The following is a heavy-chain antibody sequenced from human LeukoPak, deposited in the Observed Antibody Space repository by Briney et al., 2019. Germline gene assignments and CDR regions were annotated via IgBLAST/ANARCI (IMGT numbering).Heavy chain of an antibody. V-gene: IGHV1-18*01. CDR2: ISPYNGNT. J-gene: IGHJ4*02. CDR3: ARDRQCDY. D-gene: IGHD4-11*01. Sequence: GASLKVSCKASGYTFTSYGISWVRQAPGQGLEWMGWISPYNGNTNYAPKLQGRLTMTTDTSTSTAYMELRSLRSDDTAVYYCARDRQCDYWGQGTLVTVSS. CDR1: GYTFTSYG.